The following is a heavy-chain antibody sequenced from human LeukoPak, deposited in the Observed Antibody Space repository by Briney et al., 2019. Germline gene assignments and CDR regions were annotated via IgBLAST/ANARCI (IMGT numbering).Heavy chain of an antibody. J-gene: IGHJ4*02. Sequence: SETLSLTCTVSGGSISSYYWSWIRQPPGKGLEWIGCIYYSGSTHYNPSLKSRVTISVDTSKNQFSLRLSSVTAADTAVYYCARESYYYDSSCYYMAQGWDYWGQGTLVTVSS. D-gene: IGHD3-22*01. CDR2: IYYSGST. CDR3: ARESYYYDSSCYYMAQGWDY. CDR1: GGSISSYY. V-gene: IGHV4-59*01.